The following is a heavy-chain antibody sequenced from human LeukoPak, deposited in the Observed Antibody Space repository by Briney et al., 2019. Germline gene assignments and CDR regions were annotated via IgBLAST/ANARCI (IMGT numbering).Heavy chain of an antibody. D-gene: IGHD3-22*01. Sequence: PGGSLRLSCAASGFTFSSYEMNWVRQAPGKGLEWVSSISSSSSYIYYADSVKGRFTISRDNAKNSLYLQMNSLRAEDAAVYYCARGEYYYDSSGYYQIADYWGQGTLVTVSS. CDR3: ARGEYYYDSSGYYQIADY. CDR2: ISSSSSYI. J-gene: IGHJ4*02. CDR1: GFTFSSYE. V-gene: IGHV3-21*01.